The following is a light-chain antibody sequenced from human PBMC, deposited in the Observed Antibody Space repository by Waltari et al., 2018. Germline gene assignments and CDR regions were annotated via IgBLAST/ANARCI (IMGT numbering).Light chain of an antibody. CDR1: QSVSRF. CDR3: QKYDRLPAT. V-gene: IGKV3-20*01. J-gene: IGKJ1*01. Sequence: EIVLTQSPGTLSLSPGERGTLSCRASQSVSRFLAWYQQKPGQAPRLLIYGASTRATGIPDRFSGSGSGTDFSLTISRLEPEDFAVYYCQKYDRLPATFGQGTKEEIK. CDR2: GAS.